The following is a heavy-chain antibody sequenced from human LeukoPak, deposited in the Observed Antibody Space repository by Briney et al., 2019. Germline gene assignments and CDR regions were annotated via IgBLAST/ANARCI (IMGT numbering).Heavy chain of an antibody. CDR2: IYTSGST. J-gene: IGHJ6*03. CDR1: GCSISSYY. V-gene: IGHV4-4*07. Sequence: SETLSLTCPVSGCSISSYYWSWIRQPAGKGLKWIGGIYTSGSTNYNPPLKSRVTISVDKSKNQFPLKLSSVTAADTAVYYCARDSESSPYYYYMDVWGKGTTVTVSS. CDR3: ARDSESSPYYYYMDV. D-gene: IGHD2-2*01.